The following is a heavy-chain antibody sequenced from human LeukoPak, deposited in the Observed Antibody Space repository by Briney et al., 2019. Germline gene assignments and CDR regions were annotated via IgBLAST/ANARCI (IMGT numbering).Heavy chain of an antibody. CDR3: AKTYYYGSGSSGYYGMDV. V-gene: IGHV1-69*04. Sequence: SVNVSCKASGGTFSSYAISWVRQAPGQGLEWMGRIIPILGIANYAQKFQGRVTITADKSTSTAYMELSSLRSEDTAVYYCAKTYYYGSGSSGYYGMDVWGQGTTVTVSS. CDR2: IIPILGIA. CDR1: GGTFSSYA. J-gene: IGHJ6*02. D-gene: IGHD3-10*01.